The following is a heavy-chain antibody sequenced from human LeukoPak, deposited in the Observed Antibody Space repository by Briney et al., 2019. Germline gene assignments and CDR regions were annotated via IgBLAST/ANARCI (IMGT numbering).Heavy chain of an antibody. V-gene: IGHV1-69*13. D-gene: IGHD2-2*01. CDR3: ARTYCSSTSCYVPGWFDP. CDR1: GGTFSSYA. CDR2: IIPIFGTA. J-gene: IGHJ5*02. Sequence: ASVKVSCKASGGTFSSYAISWVRQAPGQGLEWMGGIIPIFGTANYTQKFQGRVTITADESTSTAYMELSSLRSEDTAVSYCARTYCSSTSCYVPGWFDPWGQGTLVTVSS.